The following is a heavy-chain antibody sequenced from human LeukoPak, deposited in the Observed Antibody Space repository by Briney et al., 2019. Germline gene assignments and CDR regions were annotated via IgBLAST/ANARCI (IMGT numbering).Heavy chain of an antibody. D-gene: IGHD4-11*01. Sequence: GGSLRLSCAASGFTFSSYSMNWVRQAPGKGLEWVSSISSSSSYIYYADSVKGRFTISRDNAKNSLYLQMNSLRSEDTAVYYCARGDYTTRLADYWGQGTLVTVSS. CDR2: ISSSSSYI. J-gene: IGHJ4*02. CDR3: ARGDYTTRLADY. V-gene: IGHV3-21*04. CDR1: GFTFSSYS.